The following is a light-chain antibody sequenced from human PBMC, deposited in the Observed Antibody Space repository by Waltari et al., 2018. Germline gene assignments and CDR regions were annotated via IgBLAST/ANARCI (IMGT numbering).Light chain of an antibody. CDR2: GNT. V-gene: IGLV1-40*01. CDR3: QSFDSSLSASV. Sequence: QSVLTQPPSMSAAPGQKVTIPCTGASSNLGAGYAAHWYQQFPGAAPKLLIFGNTNRASGVPGRFSGSKSGTSASLAIAGLQSEDEAVYYCQSFDSSLSASVFGGGTKLTVL. CDR1: SSNLGAGYA. J-gene: IGLJ3*02.